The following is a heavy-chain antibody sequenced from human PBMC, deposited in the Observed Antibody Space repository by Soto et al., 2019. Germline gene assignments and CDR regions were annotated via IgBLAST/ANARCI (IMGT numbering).Heavy chain of an antibody. V-gene: IGHV3-30*18. CDR1: GFTFSSYG. Sequence: GGSLRLSCAASGFTFSSYGMHWVRQAPGKGLEWVAVISSDGSNKYYADSVKGRFTISRDTSKNTLYLEMNSLRAEDTAVYDCANDHRWLKYYFDYWGQGTLVTVSS. J-gene: IGHJ4*02. CDR2: ISSDGSNK. CDR3: ANDHRWLKYYFDY. D-gene: IGHD5-12*01.